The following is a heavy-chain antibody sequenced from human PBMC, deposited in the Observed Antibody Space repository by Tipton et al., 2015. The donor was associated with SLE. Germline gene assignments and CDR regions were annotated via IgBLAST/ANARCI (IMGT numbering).Heavy chain of an antibody. Sequence: TLSLTCTVSGGSISSGGYYWSWIRQHPGKGLEWIGYIYYSGNTNYNPSLKSRVTISVGTSKNQFSLNLRSVTAADTAVYYCARELAVAGEVFDYWGQGTLVTVSS. CDR2: IYYSGNT. CDR3: ARELAVAGEVFDY. CDR1: GGSISSGGYY. V-gene: IGHV4-61*08. J-gene: IGHJ4*02. D-gene: IGHD6-19*01.